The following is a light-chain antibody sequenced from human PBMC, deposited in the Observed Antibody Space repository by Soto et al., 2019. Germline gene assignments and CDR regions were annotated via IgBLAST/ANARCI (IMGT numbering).Light chain of an antibody. V-gene: IGKV3-15*01. J-gene: IGKJ5*01. CDR3: QQYNNGPLPIT. CDR2: GAS. CDR1: QSVITN. Sequence: EIVMTQSPATLSVSPGDRATLSCRASQSVITNLAWYQQKPGQAPRLLVYGASTRATDIPARFSGSGSGTEFTLTISSLQSEDFSVYYCQQYNNGPLPITFGQGTRLEIK.